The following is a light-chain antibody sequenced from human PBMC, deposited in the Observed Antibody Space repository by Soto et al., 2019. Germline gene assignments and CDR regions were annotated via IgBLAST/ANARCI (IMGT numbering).Light chain of an antibody. Sequence: QSAPTQPASVSGSPGQWITISCTGASSDLGRFKFVSWYQQHPGKAPKLLIYGDTWRPSGISNRFSGSKSGDAASLTISGLEAEDEADYYCCSFGDSLTWVFGGGTKLTVL. V-gene: IGLV2-23*01. CDR1: SSDLGRFKF. CDR2: GDT. CDR3: CSFGDSLTWV. J-gene: IGLJ3*02.